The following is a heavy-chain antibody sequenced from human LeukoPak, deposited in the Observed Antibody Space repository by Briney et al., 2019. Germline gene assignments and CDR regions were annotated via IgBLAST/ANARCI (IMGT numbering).Heavy chain of an antibody. D-gene: IGHD3-9*01. Sequence: PGGSLRLSGSASGFTFSGYTIHWVRQAPGKGLEFVSAITNNGGNTYYADSVKGRFTISRDNSKNTVYLQMSSLRAEDTAVYYCVIVRGYFDSSGSDYWGQGTLVTVSS. CDR2: ITNNGGNT. V-gene: IGHV3-64D*06. CDR3: VIVRGYFDSSGSDY. CDR1: GFTFSGYT. J-gene: IGHJ4*02.